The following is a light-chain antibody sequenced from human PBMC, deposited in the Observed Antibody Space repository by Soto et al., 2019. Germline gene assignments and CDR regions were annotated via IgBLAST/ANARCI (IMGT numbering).Light chain of an antibody. CDR2: GAT. V-gene: IGKV1-39*01. Sequence: DIQMTQSPSSLSASIGDRVTITCRASQTVESYLNWYQHKPGKAPQLLISGATTLRGGVPSRFSGSASGPDFTLPISSLQPEDVATYYFEQCYSTPYTFGQGTKL. CDR1: QTVESY. J-gene: IGKJ2*01. CDR3: EQCYSTPYT.